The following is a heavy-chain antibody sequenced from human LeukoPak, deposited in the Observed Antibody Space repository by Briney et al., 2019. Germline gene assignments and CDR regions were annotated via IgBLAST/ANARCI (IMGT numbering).Heavy chain of an antibody. CDR3: ARDREPGTSASRFDY. CDR2: VSGSGRTT. Sequence: GGSLRLSCAASGFTFSTYAMVWVRQAPGKGLEWVSFVSGSGRTTLYADSVEGRFTVSRDNSKNTLYLQLNSLRAEDTAVYYCARDREPGTSASRFDYWGQGTLVTVSS. D-gene: IGHD2-8*02. J-gene: IGHJ4*02. CDR1: GFTFSTYA. V-gene: IGHV3-23*01.